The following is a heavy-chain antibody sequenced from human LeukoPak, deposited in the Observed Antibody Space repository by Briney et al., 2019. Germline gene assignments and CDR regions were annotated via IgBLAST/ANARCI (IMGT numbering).Heavy chain of an antibody. CDR2: MKQDGSEY. CDR3: ARDRRDGYNLLDY. D-gene: IGHD5-24*01. CDR1: GFTFSSYW. J-gene: IGHJ4*02. Sequence: GGSLRLSCAASGFTFSSYWMTWVRQAPGKGLEWVANMKQDGSEYYYADSVKGRFTISRDHAKNTLYLQMNSLRAEDTSVYYCARDRRDGYNLLDYWGQGTLVTVSS. V-gene: IGHV3-7*01.